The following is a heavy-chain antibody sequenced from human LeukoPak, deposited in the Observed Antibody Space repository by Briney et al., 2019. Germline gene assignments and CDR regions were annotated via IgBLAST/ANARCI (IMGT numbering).Heavy chain of an antibody. CDR3: ESKRSPTIYSDYEKSSDDFDI. D-gene: IGHD4-11*01. J-gene: IGHJ3*02. Sequence: ASLKLSCKASGFTFSSYAINWVRQAPGQGPEWMAGIIPIFRNAYYAQKFQGRFTITADESTSTAYMELSSLRSEDTAVYYCESKRSPTIYSDYEKSSDDFDIWGQGKMVTVSS. CDR1: GFTFSSYA. V-gene: IGHV1-69*13. CDR2: IIPIFRNA.